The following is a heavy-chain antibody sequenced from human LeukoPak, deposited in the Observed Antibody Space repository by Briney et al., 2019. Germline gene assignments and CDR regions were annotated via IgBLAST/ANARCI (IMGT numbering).Heavy chain of an antibody. D-gene: IGHD6-19*01. CDR3: ARDDGGWHFRGPEFDY. Sequence: ASVKVSCKASGYTFTSYGISWVRQAPGQGLEWMGWISAYNGNTNYAQKLQGRVTMTTDTSTSTAYMELRSLRSDDTAVYYCARDDGGWHFRGPEFDYWGQGTLVTVSS. V-gene: IGHV1-18*01. CDR2: ISAYNGNT. CDR1: GYTFTSYG. J-gene: IGHJ4*02.